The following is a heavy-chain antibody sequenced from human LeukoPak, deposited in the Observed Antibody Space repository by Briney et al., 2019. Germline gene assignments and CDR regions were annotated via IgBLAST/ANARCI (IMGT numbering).Heavy chain of an antibody. V-gene: IGHV4-59*01. Sequence: SETLSLTCTVSGGSISGYYWSWIRQPPGKGLEWIGYIYYSGGAKYNPSLKSRVTISVDTSKNQFSLKLTSVTAADTAVYYCARDIGAARSDYWGQGTLATVSS. CDR2: IYYSGGA. J-gene: IGHJ4*02. CDR3: ARDIGAARSDY. D-gene: IGHD6-6*01. CDR1: GGSISGYY.